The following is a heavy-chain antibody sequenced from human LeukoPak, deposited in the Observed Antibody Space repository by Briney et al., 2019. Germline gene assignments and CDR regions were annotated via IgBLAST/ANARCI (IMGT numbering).Heavy chain of an antibody. D-gene: IGHD5-24*01. CDR2: ISGSGGST. J-gene: IGHJ4*02. CDR1: GFTFSSYA. CDR3: AKDPGDGYNLFNY. Sequence: PGGSLRLSCAASGFTFSSYAMRWVRQGPGKGLEWVSAISGSGGSTYYADSVKGRSTISRDNSKNTLYLQMNSLRAEDTAVYYCAKDPGDGYNLFNYWGQGTLVTVSS. V-gene: IGHV3-23*01.